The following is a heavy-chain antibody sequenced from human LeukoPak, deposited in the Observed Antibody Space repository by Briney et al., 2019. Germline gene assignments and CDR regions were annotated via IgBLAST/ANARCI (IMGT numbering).Heavy chain of an antibody. D-gene: IGHD4-17*01. CDR3: ARDGDYLVYYYYMDV. CDR2: IYSGGST. J-gene: IGHJ6*03. V-gene: IGHV3-53*01. CDR1: GFTVSSNY. Sequence: GGSLRLSCAASGFTVSSNYMSWVRQAPGKGLEWVSIIYSGGSTFYADSVKGRFTISRDNSTNTLYLQMNSLRAEDTAVYYCARDGDYLVYYYYMDVWGKGTTVTVSS.